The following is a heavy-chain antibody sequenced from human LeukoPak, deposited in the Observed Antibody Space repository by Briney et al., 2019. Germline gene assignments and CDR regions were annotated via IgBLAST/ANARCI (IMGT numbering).Heavy chain of an antibody. J-gene: IGHJ4*02. Sequence: PGGSLRLSCAASGFTVSSNYMSWVRQAPGKGLEWVSAISTGGDRAYYTDSVKGRFTTSRDNSRNTLYLQMSSLRAEDTAVYYCAKDMASRDDYSNLFDYWGQGTLVTVSS. V-gene: IGHV3-53*05. CDR2: ISTGGDRA. D-gene: IGHD4-11*01. CDR1: GFTVSSNY. CDR3: AKDMASRDDYSNLFDY.